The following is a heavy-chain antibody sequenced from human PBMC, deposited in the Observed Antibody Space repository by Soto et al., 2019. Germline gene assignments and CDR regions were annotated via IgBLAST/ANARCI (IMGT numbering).Heavy chain of an antibody. CDR3: ATQTISHTWGV. Sequence: QEQPQESGPGLVKPSETLSLTCTVSGAPITTTKWWAWVRLPPGKALEWIGELSREGNRNSNPSPEXXFIMSLDQSKTPFSLKLTSVTAADTAIYYCATQTISHTWGVWGRGTSVTVSS. D-gene: IGHD3-16*01. J-gene: IGHJ6*02. CDR1: GAPITTTKW. V-gene: IGHV4-4*02. CDR2: LSREGNR.